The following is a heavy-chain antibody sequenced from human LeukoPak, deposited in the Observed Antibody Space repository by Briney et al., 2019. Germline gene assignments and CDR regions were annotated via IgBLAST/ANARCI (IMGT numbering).Heavy chain of an antibody. Sequence: GGSLRLSCAASGFTFSSYSMNWVRQAPGKGLEWVSSISSSSSYIYYADSVKGRFTISRDNAKNSLYLQMNSLRAEDTAVYYCARGVRSTSCYGDYWGQGTLVTASS. J-gene: IGHJ4*02. CDR3: ARGVRSTSCYGDY. CDR1: GFTFSSYS. V-gene: IGHV3-21*01. D-gene: IGHD2-2*01. CDR2: ISSSSSYI.